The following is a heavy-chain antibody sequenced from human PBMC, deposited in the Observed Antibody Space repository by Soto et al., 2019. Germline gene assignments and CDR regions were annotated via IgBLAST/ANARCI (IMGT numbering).Heavy chain of an antibody. D-gene: IGHD2-2*02. CDR2: ISGSGGST. Sequence: GGSLRLSCAASGFTFSSYAMSWVRQAPGKGLEWVSAISGSGGSTYYADSVKGRFTISRDNSKNTLYLQMNSLRAEDTAVYYGENSVGTAKRATSCYTCYYYGMDVWGQGTTVTVSS. CDR3: ENSVGTAKRATSCYTCYYYGMDV. J-gene: IGHJ6*02. V-gene: IGHV3-23*01. CDR1: GFTFSSYA.